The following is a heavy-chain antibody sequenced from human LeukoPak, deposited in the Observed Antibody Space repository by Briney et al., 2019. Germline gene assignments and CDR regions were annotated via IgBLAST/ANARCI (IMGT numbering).Heavy chain of an antibody. CDR1: GFTFSSYS. J-gene: IGHJ4*02. CDR3: ARGVATGTTGGTDY. Sequence: GGSLRLSCAASGFTFSSYSMNWVRQAPGKGLEWVSYISSSSSTIYYADSVKGRFTISRDNAKNSLYLQMNSLRAEDTAVYHCARGVATGTTGGTDYWGQGTLVTVSS. CDR2: ISSSSSTI. D-gene: IGHD1-1*01. V-gene: IGHV3-48*01.